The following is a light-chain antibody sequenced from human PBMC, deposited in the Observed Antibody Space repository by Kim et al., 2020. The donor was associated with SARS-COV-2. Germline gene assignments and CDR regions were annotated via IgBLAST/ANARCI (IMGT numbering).Light chain of an antibody. CDR2: GVS. V-gene: IGLV2-14*04. J-gene: IGLJ1*01. CDR3: SSYTSSSTLV. CDR1: SSDVGGYDY. Sequence: GPSITISCSGTSSDVGGYDYVSWYQQHPGKAPKLMIYGVSKRPSGVSNRFSVSKSGNTASLTISGLQAEDEADYYCSSYTSSSTLVFGTGTKVTVL.